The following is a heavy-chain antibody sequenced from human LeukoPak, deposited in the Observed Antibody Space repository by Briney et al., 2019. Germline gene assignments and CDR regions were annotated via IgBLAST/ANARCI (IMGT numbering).Heavy chain of an antibody. D-gene: IGHD3-22*01. V-gene: IGHV4-59*01. CDR2: INYSEST. J-gene: IGHJ4*02. CDR1: GGSISSYY. Sequence: PSETLSLTCTVSGGSISSYYWSWIRQPPGKGLEWIGYINYSESTNYNPSLKSRVTISVDTSKNQFSLKLSSVTAADTAVYYCARPQNYYDSSAYLYWGQGTLVTVSS. CDR3: ARPQNYYDSSAYLY.